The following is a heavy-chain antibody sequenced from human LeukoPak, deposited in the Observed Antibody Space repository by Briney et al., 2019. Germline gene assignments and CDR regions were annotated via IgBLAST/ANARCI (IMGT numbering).Heavy chain of an antibody. D-gene: IGHD1-1*01. J-gene: IGHJ4*02. V-gene: IGHV4-4*08. CDR3: ARAKPDWNPPDY. Sequence: SGTLSLTCTVSGGSITSNFWSWIRQPPGKGLEWIGYIYDIGYIYNSGSTKYNPSLKDRATIFGDTSKNQFSLELNSVTAADTAVYYCARAKPDWNPPDYWGQGTLVTVTS. CDR1: GGSITSNF. CDR2: IYNSGST.